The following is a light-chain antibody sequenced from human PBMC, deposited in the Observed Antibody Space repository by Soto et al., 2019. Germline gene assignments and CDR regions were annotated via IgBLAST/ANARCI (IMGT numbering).Light chain of an antibody. CDR3: QQYNTAPMT. Sequence: EIVLTQSPGTLSLSPGEGATLSCRASQSISNNFLPWYQHKPGQAPRLLMHGAFNRASGIPDRFSGSASGTDFTLTLSRLEPEDFAVYYCQQYNTAPMTFGGGTKVEIK. CDR2: GAF. V-gene: IGKV3-20*01. CDR1: QSISNNF. J-gene: IGKJ4*01.